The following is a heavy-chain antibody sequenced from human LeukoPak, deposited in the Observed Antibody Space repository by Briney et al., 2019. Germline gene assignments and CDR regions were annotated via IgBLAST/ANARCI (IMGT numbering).Heavy chain of an antibody. D-gene: IGHD3-3*01. J-gene: IGHJ4*02. Sequence: GGSLRLSCAASGFTFSSYAMSWVRQAPGKGLEWVSSISGSGASTYYADSVKGRFTISRDNSKNTLSLQMNNLRAEETAVYYCAKGTDYDPTDWGQGTLVTVSS. V-gene: IGHV3-23*01. CDR3: AKGTDYDPTD. CDR2: ISGSGAST. CDR1: GFTFSSYA.